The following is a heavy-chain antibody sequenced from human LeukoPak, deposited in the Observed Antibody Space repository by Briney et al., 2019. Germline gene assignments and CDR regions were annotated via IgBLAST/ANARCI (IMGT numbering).Heavy chain of an antibody. CDR2: IYYSGST. J-gene: IGHJ5*02. CDR3: ASRGYSYGYAS. Sequence: SETLSLTCTVSGGSISSSSYYWGWIRQPPGKGLEWIGSIYYSGSTYYNPSLKSRVTISVDTSKNQFSLKLSSVTAADTAMYYCASRGYSYGYASWGQGTLVTVSS. V-gene: IGHV4-39*01. D-gene: IGHD5-18*01. CDR1: GGSISSSSYY.